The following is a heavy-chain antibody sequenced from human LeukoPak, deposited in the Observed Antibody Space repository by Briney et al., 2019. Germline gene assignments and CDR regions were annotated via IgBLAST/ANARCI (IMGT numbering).Heavy chain of an antibody. CDR2: IYYSGST. Sequence: GSLRLSCAASGFTFSNAWMSWIRQPPGKGLEWIGYIYYSGSTNYNPSLKSRVTISVDTSKNQFSLKLSSVTAADTAVYYCTRGSIAYYYMDVWGKGTTVTIPS. CDR3: TRGSIAYYYMDV. CDR1: GFTFSNAW. J-gene: IGHJ6*03. D-gene: IGHD3-22*01. V-gene: IGHV4-59*01.